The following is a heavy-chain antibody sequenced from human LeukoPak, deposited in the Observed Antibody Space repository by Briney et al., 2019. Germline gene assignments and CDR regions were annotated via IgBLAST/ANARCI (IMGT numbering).Heavy chain of an antibody. CDR1: GYTFTSYA. CDR3: ERLGDIVGDAFDI. V-gene: IGHV1-3*01. D-gene: IGHD5-12*01. J-gene: IGHJ3*02. CDR2: INAGNGNT. Sequence: ASVKVSCTASGYTFTSYAMHWVRQAPGQRLEWMGWINAGNGNTKYSQKFQGRVTITRDTSASTAYMELSSLRSEDTAVYYCERLGDIVGDAFDIWGQGTMVTVSS.